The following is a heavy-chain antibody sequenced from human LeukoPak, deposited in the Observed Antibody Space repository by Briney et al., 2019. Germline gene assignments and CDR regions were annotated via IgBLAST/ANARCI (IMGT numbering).Heavy chain of an antibody. D-gene: IGHD6-6*01. J-gene: IGHJ6*03. CDR2: ISSSSSTI. Sequence: GGSPRLSCAASGFTFSSYSMNWVRQAPGKGLEWVSYISSSSSTIYYADSVKGRFTISRDNAKNSLYLQMNSLRAEDTAVYYCARSPIAARPPRYYYYMDVWGKGTTVTVSS. V-gene: IGHV3-48*04. CDR3: ARSPIAARPPRYYYYMDV. CDR1: GFTFSSYS.